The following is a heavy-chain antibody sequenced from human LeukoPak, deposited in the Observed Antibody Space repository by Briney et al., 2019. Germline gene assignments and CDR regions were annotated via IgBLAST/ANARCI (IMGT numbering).Heavy chain of an antibody. CDR2: IKQDGSER. V-gene: IGHV3-7*01. CDR3: ARDGGHSTDLDY. J-gene: IGHJ4*02. CDR1: GFTISRHW. D-gene: IGHD2-8*02. Sequence: GGSLRLSCATSGFTISRHWMSWVRQAPGKGPEWVANIKQDGSERYYVHSVKGRFTISRDNAKNSLYLQMNSLRAEDTAVYYCARDGGHSTDLDYWGQGIPVTVSS.